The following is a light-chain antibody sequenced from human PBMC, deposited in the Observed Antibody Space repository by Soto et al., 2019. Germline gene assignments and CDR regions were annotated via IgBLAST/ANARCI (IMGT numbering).Light chain of an antibody. CDR1: QSITGY. CDR3: QQSLGIPYT. CDR2: AAS. V-gene: IGKV1-39*01. Sequence: DIQMTQSPSSLSASVGDRVTITCRASQSITGYLNWYQQKPGKAPKLLIYAASSLQSGVPSRFSGSGXGTDXXLTISSLQRDDFATYFCQQSLGIPYTFGQGTRLENK. J-gene: IGKJ2*01.